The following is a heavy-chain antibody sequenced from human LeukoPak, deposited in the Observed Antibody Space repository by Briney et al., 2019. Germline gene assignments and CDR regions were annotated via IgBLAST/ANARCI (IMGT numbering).Heavy chain of an antibody. CDR2: ISYTRIT. CDR3: ARNPYYYDSGSYYNSAFDI. D-gene: IGHD3-10*01. J-gene: IGHJ3*02. V-gene: IGHV4-39*01. CDR1: GGSTSSSRDD. Sequence: PSQTLSPTCTVSGGSTSSSRDDWDWIRHPPGKGLDWIGSISYTRITYYNPSLKSRVTISVDTSKNQFSLKLSSVTAADTAVYYCARNPYYYDSGSYYNSAFDIWGQGTLVTVSS.